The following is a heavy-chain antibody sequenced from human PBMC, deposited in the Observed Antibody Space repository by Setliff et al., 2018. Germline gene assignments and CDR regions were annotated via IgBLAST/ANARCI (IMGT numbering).Heavy chain of an antibody. CDR3: FGAGTCSY. V-gene: IGHV3-7*01. J-gene: IGHJ4*02. D-gene: IGHD3-10*01. CDR2: INPHGSEK. Sequence: GGSLRLSCTASGLSYTNDWVSWVRQAPGKGLEWLASINPHGSEKYYADSVKGRFTVSRDNAKNSLSLQMNNLRTEDTAVYYCFGAGTCSYWGQGTLVTVSS. CDR1: GLSYTNDW.